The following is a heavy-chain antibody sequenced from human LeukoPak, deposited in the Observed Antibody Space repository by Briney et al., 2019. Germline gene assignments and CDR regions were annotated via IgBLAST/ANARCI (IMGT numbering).Heavy chain of an antibody. CDR3: ARDGDYGDGSDY. CDR1: GFTVSSNY. Sequence: GGSLRLSCAASGFTVSSNYMSWVRQAPGKGLEWVSVIFSGGSTYYADSVKGRFTISRDNSKNTLYLQMNSLRAEDTAVYYCARDGDYGDGSDYWGQGTLVTVSS. V-gene: IGHV3-66*01. D-gene: IGHD4-17*01. CDR2: IFSGGST. J-gene: IGHJ4*02.